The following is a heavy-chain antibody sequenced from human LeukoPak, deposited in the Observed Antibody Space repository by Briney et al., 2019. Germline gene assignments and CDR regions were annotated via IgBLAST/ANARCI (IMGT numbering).Heavy chain of an antibody. CDR2: ISWNSGSI. CDR3: AKDIGYSSSWYYFDY. D-gene: IGHD6-13*01. J-gene: IGHJ4*02. CDR1: GLTFDDYA. Sequence: GRSLRLSCAASGLTFDDYAMHWVRQAPGKGLEWVSGISWNSGSIGYADSVKGRFTISRDNAKNSLYLQMNSLRAEDMALYYCAKDIGYSSSWYYFDYWGQGTLVTVSS. V-gene: IGHV3-9*03.